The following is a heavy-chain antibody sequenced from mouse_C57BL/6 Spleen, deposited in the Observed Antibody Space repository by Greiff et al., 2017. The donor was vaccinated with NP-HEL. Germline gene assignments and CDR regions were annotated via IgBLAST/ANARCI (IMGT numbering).Heavy chain of an antibody. V-gene: IGHV5-17*01. CDR1: GFTFSDYG. Sequence: EVHLVESGGGLVKPGGSLKLSCAASGFTFSDYGMHWVRQAPEKGLEWVAYISSGSSTIYYADTVKGRFTISRDNAKNTLCMQMTILRSEDTAMYYCARYYYGSLDYWGQGTTLTVSS. J-gene: IGHJ2*01. CDR3: ARYYYGSLDY. D-gene: IGHD1-1*01. CDR2: ISSGSSTI.